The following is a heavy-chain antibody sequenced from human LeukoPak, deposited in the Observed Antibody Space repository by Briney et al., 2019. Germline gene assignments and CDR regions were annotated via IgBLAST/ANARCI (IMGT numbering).Heavy chain of an antibody. CDR3: ARRANDYGAYYFDY. J-gene: IGHJ4*02. D-gene: IGHD4-17*01. V-gene: IGHV4-59*08. CDR1: GGSISSYY. CDR2: IYYSGGT. Sequence: SETLSLTCTVSGGSISSYYWSWIRQPPGKGLEWIGYIYYSGGTNYNPSLKSRVTISVDTSKNQFSLKLSSVTAADTAVYYCARRANDYGAYYFDYWGQGTLVTVSS.